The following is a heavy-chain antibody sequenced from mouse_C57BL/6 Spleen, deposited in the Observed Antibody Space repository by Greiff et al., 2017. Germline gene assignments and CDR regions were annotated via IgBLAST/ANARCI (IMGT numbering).Heavy chain of an antibody. CDR3: TTWTTVVVPFDY. CDR2: IDPEDGDT. D-gene: IGHD1-1*01. J-gene: IGHJ2*01. Sequence: EVQLQQSGAELVRPGASVKLSCTASGFNFKDYYMHWVKQRPEQGLEWIGRIDPEDGDTEYAPKFQGKATMTADTSSNTAYLQLSSLTSADTAVYYCTTWTTVVVPFDYWGQGTTLTVSS. V-gene: IGHV14-1*01. CDR1: GFNFKDYY.